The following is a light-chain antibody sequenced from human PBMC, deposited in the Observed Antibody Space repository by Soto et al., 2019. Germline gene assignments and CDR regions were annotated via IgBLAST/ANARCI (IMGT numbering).Light chain of an antibody. V-gene: IGLV2-8*01. CDR2: EVS. J-gene: IGLJ2*01. Sequence: QSALTQPPSASGSPGQSVTISCTGTSSDVGGYNYVSWYQQHPGKAPKLMIYEVSKRPSGVPDRFSGSKSGTSASLAITGLQAEDEADYYCQSQDSSLSGSVFGGGTKVTVL. CDR3: QSQDSSLSGSV. CDR1: SSDVGGYNY.